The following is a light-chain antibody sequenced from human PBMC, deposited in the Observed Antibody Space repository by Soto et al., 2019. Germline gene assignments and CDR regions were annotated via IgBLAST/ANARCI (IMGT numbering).Light chain of an antibody. J-gene: IGLJ1*01. CDR1: SSDVGAYNY. CDR3: YSYTSSSTYV. CDR2: DVS. Sequence: QCVRTRLASGTGAARGGSSTSCTRTSSDVGAYNYVSWYQQHPAKVPKLMIYDVSNRPSGVSDRFSGSKSGNTASLTISGLQAEDEADYYCYSYTSSSTYVFGTGTKVTVL. V-gene: IGLV2-14*01.